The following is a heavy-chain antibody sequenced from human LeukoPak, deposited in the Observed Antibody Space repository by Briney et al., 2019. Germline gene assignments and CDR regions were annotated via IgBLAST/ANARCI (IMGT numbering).Heavy chain of an antibody. CDR3: ARGSQRGYSYGYHNY. V-gene: IGHV3-30-3*01. CDR1: GFTFSSYA. D-gene: IGHD5-18*01. Sequence: PGGSLRLSCAASGFTFSSYAMHWVRQAPGKGLEWVAVISYDGSNKYYADSVKGRFTISRDNSKNTLYLQMNNLRPEDTAVYYCARGSQRGYSYGYHNYWGQGTPVTVSS. J-gene: IGHJ4*02. CDR2: ISYDGSNK.